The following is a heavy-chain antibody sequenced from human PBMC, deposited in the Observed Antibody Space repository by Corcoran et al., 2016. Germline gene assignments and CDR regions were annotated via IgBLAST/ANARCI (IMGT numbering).Heavy chain of an antibody. V-gene: IGHV3-74*01. Sequence: EVQLVESGGGLVQPGGSLRLSCAASGFTFSSYWMHWVRQAPGKGLVWVSRINSDGRSTSYADSVKGRFTISRDNAKNTLYLQMNSLRAEDTAVYYCARFYDILTGYDYWGQGTLVTVSS. CDR2: INSDGRST. D-gene: IGHD3-9*01. CDR3: ARFYDILTGYDY. J-gene: IGHJ4*02. CDR1: GFTFSSYW.